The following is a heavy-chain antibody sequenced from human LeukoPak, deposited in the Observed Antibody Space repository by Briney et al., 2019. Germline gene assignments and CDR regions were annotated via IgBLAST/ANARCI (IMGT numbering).Heavy chain of an antibody. J-gene: IGHJ4*02. Sequence: GGSLRLSCAASGFTFSDYAVSWVRQAPGKGLEWVSYISSSGGTIYYADSVKGRFTISRDNAKNSLYLQMNSLRAEDTAVYYCARARGATDYWGQGTLVTVSS. V-gene: IGHV3-11*04. CDR3: ARARGATDY. CDR1: GFTFSDYA. CDR2: ISSSGGTI. D-gene: IGHD3-10*01.